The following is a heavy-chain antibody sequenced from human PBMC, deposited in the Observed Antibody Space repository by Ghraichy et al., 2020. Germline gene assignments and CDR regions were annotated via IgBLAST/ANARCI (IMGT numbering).Heavy chain of an antibody. CDR2: IYYSGST. CDR3: ARDTRYWYFDL. Sequence: SDTLSLTCTVSGGSISSYYWSWIRQPPGKGLEWIGYIYYSGSTNYNPSLKSRVTISVDTSKNQFSLKLSSVTAADTAIYYCARDTRYWYFDLWGRGTLVTVSS. J-gene: IGHJ2*01. CDR1: GGSISSYY. V-gene: IGHV4-59*01.